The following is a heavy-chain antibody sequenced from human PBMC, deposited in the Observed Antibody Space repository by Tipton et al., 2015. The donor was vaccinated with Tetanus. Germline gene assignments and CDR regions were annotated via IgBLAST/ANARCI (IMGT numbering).Heavy chain of an antibody. V-gene: IGHV4-39*01. CDR3: ARPTRGSNGPGDFDY. J-gene: IGHJ4*02. D-gene: IGHD6-25*01. CDR1: DGSISSGFYY. Sequence: TLSLTCTVSDGSISSGFYYWSWIRQPPGKGLEWIGSIYYSGSTYYNPSLKSRVTISVDTSKNQFSLKLSSVTAADTAVYYCARPTRGSNGPGDFDYWGQGTLVTVSS. CDR2: IYYSGST.